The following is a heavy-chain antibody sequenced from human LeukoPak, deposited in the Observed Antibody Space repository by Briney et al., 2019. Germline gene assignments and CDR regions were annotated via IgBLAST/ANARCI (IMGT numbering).Heavy chain of an antibody. CDR1: GFTFSTYG. V-gene: IGHV3-15*01. J-gene: IGHJ4*02. CDR3: TVQLSQ. D-gene: IGHD6-6*01. CDR2: IKGKADGGTT. Sequence: GGSLRLSCAASGFTFSTYGMNWVRQAPGKGLEWVGRIKGKADGGTTDYGAPVKGRFTISRDDSKNTLYLQMNSLKTEDTAVYYCTVQLSQWGQGTLVTVSS.